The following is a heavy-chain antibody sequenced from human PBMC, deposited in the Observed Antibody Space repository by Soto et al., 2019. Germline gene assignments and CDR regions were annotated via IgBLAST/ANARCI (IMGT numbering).Heavy chain of an antibody. Sequence: ASVKVSCKASGDTFTTYDINWVRQATGHGLEWMGWINPNSGNIGYAQRFQGRVTMTRDTAIRTAYMEVSSLRSDDTAVYYCARGRASGSYYLLDYWGQGTLVTVSS. D-gene: IGHD3-10*01. CDR2: INPNSGNI. V-gene: IGHV1-8*01. CDR3: ARGRASGSYYLLDY. CDR1: GDTFTTYD. J-gene: IGHJ4*02.